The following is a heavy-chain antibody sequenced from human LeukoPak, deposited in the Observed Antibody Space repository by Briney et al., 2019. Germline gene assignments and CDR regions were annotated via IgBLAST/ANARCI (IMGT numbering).Heavy chain of an antibody. V-gene: IGHV3-30*02. CDR1: GFTFSTYG. D-gene: IGHD3-22*01. J-gene: IGHJ3*02. CDR2: IRYDGSNK. Sequence: GGSLRLSCVASGFTFSTYGMHWVRQGPGKGLEWVAFIRYDGSNKYYVDSVKGRFTISRDNSKNTLYLQMNSLRDEDTAVYYCAKVPPYYYDSSGYPLAHAFDIWGQGTMVTVSS. CDR3: AKVPPYYYDSSGYPLAHAFDI.